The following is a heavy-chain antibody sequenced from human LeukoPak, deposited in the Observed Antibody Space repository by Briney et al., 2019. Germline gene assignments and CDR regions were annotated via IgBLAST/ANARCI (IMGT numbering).Heavy chain of an antibody. V-gene: IGHV3-23*01. D-gene: IGHD1-26*01. CDR3: AGGGQYGY. Sequence: HTGGSLRLSCAASGFTFSSYAMSWVRQAPGGGLEWVSGISGSGTSTYYADSVKGRFTFSRDNSKNTLYLQMNSLRAEDTAVYYCAGGGQYGYWGQGTLVTVSS. CDR1: GFTFSSYA. CDR2: ISGSGTST. J-gene: IGHJ4*02.